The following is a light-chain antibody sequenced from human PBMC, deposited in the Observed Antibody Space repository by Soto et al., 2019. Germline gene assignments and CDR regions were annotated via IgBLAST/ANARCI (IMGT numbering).Light chain of an antibody. J-gene: IGKJ4*01. V-gene: IGKV3D-15*01. Sequence: EIVLTQSPATLSLSPGERATLSCRASQSVSSYLAWYQQKPGQAPRLLIYGASSRATGIPDRFSGSGSGTEFTLTISSLQSEDSAVYYCQQYNNWLSFGGGTRWIS. CDR3: QQYNNWLS. CDR2: GAS. CDR1: QSVSSY.